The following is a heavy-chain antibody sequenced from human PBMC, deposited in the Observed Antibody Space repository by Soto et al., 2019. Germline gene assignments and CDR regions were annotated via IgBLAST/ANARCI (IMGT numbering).Heavy chain of an antibody. J-gene: IGHJ5*01. V-gene: IGHV6-1*01. Sequence: SQTPSLTYPISGDTVSSSSVTRNWIRQPPTTGLEWLGRTYYRSKWYNDYAESVKSRITINPDTSKNQFSLHLNSVTPEDAAVYYCVRLIGNSWLDFWGQGTLVTVSS. CDR3: VRLIGNSWLDF. D-gene: IGHD1-26*01. CDR1: GDTVSSSSVT. CDR2: TYYRSKWYN.